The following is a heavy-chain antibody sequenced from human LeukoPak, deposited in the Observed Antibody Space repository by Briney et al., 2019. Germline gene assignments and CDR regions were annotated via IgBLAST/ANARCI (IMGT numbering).Heavy chain of an antibody. CDR3: AADRTFSGRYPLDY. D-gene: IGHD1-26*01. J-gene: IGHJ4*02. CDR1: GGSISSSSYY. V-gene: IGHV4-39*07. CDR2: IYYSGST. Sequence: SETLSLTCTVSGGSISSSSYYWGWIRQPPGKGLEWIGSIYYSGSTYYNPSLKSRVTISVDTSKNQFSLKLSSVTAADTAVYYCAADRTFSGRYPLDYWGQGTLVTVSS.